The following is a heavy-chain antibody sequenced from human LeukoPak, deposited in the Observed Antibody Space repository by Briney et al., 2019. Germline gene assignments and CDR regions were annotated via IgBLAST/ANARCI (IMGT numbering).Heavy chain of an antibody. Sequence: GSLRLSCAASRFTFNSYAMSWVRQAPGKGLEWVSVIGGSNGITFYVGPVKGRFTISRDNSKDTLYPQMNSLRAEDTAVYYCARNENSGWGYFDYWGQGTLVTVSS. CDR1: RFTFNSYA. D-gene: IGHD5-12*01. J-gene: IGHJ4*02. V-gene: IGHV3-23*01. CDR2: IGGSNGIT. CDR3: ARNENSGWGYFDY.